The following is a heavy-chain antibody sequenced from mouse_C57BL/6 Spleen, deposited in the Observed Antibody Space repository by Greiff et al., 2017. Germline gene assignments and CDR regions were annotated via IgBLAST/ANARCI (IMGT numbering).Heavy chain of an antibody. D-gene: IGHD1-1*01. Sequence: QVQLQQPGAELVKPGASVKMSCKASGYTFTSYWITWVKQRPGQGLEWIGDIYPGSGSTNYNEKFKSKATLTVDTSSSTAYMQLSSLTSEDSAVYYCARKDYYGSMCAYWGQGTLVTVSA. CDR2: IYPGSGST. V-gene: IGHV1-55*01. CDR3: ARKDYYGSMCAY. J-gene: IGHJ3*01. CDR1: GYTFTSYW.